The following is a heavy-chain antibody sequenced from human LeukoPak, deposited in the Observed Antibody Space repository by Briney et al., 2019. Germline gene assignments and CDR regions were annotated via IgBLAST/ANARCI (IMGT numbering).Heavy chain of an antibody. CDR2: IFYTGRT. D-gene: IGHD3-10*01. Sequence: SSETLSLTCSVSSGSISSESYYWGWIRQPPGKGLEWIGTIFYTGRTYYNPSLMSRVSMSVDTSKNQFSLNVRSMTAADTAVYYCARDPYYYGPEGYFDSWGQGVLVTVSS. J-gene: IGHJ4*02. V-gene: IGHV4-39*07. CDR3: ARDPYYYGPEGYFDS. CDR1: SGSISSESYY.